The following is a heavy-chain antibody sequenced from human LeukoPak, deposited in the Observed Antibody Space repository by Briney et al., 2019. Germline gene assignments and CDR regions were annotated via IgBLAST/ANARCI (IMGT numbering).Heavy chain of an antibody. CDR2: IYNSGST. CDR1: GYSISNGYY. V-gene: IGHV4-38-2*02. D-gene: IGHD2-2*01. J-gene: IGHJ4*02. CDR3: ARGNVVVVPAAFDY. Sequence: PSETLSLTCTVSGYSISNGYYWGWIRQPPGKGLEWIGSIYNSGSTYYNPPLKSRVTISVDTSKNQFSLKLSSLTAADTAVYYCARGNVVVVPAAFDYWGQGTLVTVSS.